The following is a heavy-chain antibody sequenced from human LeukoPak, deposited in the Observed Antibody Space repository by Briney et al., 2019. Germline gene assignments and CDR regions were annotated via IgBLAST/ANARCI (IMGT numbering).Heavy chain of an antibody. J-gene: IGHJ5*02. Sequence: PSETLSLTCSVSGDSMSLYYWTWIRQAPGKGLEWIGFVSDRGVTNYNPSLKSRVTISLDTSKKQLSLKLSFVTAADTAVYYCATCRDEFGDYGFTSWGQGTLVTVSS. CDR2: VSDRGVT. D-gene: IGHD4-17*01. CDR1: GDSMSLYY. V-gene: IGHV4-59*01. CDR3: ATCRDEFGDYGFTS.